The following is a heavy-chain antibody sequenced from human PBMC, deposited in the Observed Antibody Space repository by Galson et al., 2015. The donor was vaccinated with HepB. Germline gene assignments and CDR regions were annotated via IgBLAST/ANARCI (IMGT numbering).Heavy chain of an antibody. CDR2: INPNSGGT. D-gene: IGHD3-10*01. J-gene: IGHJ4*02. CDR1: GYTFIDYY. Sequence: SVKVSCKASGYTFIDYYIHWVRQAPGQGLEWMGRINPNSGGTDYAQKFQGRVTMTRDTSISTGYMELSRLRSDDTAVYYCARDYGSGTYYNYYQYFNYWGQGAQVTVSS. V-gene: IGHV1-2*06. CDR3: ARDYGSGTYYNYYQYFNY.